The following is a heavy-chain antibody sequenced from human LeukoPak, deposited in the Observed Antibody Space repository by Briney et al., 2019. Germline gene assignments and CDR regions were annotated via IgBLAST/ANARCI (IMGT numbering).Heavy chain of an antibody. CDR1: GFTFSSYS. CDR3: ARTMTTVTLFDY. V-gene: IGHV3-21*01. J-gene: IGHJ4*02. Sequence: GESLRLSCAASGFTFSSYSMNWVRQAPGKGLEWVSSISSSSSYIYYAGSVKGRFTISRDNAKNSLYLQMNSLRAEDTAVYYCARTMTTVTLFDYWGQGTLVTVSS. D-gene: IGHD4-17*01. CDR2: ISSSSSYI.